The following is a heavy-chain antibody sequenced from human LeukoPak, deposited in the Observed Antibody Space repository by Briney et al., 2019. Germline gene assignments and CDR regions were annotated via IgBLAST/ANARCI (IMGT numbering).Heavy chain of an antibody. CDR1: GYTFTGYY. J-gene: IGHJ6*03. Sequence: ASVKVSCKASGYTFTGYYMHWVRQAPGQGLEWMGWINPNSADTKYAQKFQGRVTMTRDTSISTTYMELSRLRSDDTAVYYCARNDFWSGYPGSYMDVWGKGTTVTVS. D-gene: IGHD3-3*01. CDR3: ARNDFWSGYPGSYMDV. CDR2: INPNSADT. V-gene: IGHV1-2*02.